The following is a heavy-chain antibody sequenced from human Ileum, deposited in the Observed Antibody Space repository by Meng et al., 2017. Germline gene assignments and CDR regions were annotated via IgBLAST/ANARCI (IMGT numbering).Heavy chain of an antibody. CDR3: ARDHWGSLDY. V-gene: IGHV4-61*08. Sequence: QVQLQESGPGLVRPSETLSCICAVSGGSVSSSGYQWGWIRQPPGKGLEWIGYASTNYNPSLKSRVTISVDTSKNQFSLKLTSVTAADTAVYYCARDHWGSLDYWGQGVLVTVSS. CDR1: GGSVSSSGYQ. D-gene: IGHD7-27*01. J-gene: IGHJ4*02. CDR2: AST.